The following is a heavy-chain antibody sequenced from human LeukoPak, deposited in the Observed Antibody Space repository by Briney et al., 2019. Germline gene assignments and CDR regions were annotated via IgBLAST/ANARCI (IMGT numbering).Heavy chain of an antibody. CDR1: GFTFGDYW. D-gene: IGHD3-22*01. Sequence: GGSLRLSCAASGFTFGDYWMNWVRQPPGKGVEWVANIKQDGSEKNYVDSVKGRFTISRDNAKNTLNLQMNSLRAEDTAVYYCARDLGQYYDTSDNWFDPWGQGTLVTVSS. J-gene: IGHJ5*02. V-gene: IGHV3-7*01. CDR3: ARDLGQYYDTSDNWFDP. CDR2: IKQDGSEK.